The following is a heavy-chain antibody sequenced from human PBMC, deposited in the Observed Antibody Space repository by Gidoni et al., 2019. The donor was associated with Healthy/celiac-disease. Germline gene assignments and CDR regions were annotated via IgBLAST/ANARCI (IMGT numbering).Heavy chain of an antibody. Sequence: QVQLVESGGGLVKPGGSLRLSCAASGFTFSDYYMSWIRQAPGKGLEWVSYISSSSSYTNYADSVKGRFTISRDNAKNSLYLQMNSLRAEDTAVYYCARIAVAGSDQYYYYYYGMDVWGQGTTVTVSS. D-gene: IGHD6-19*01. CDR1: GFTFSDYY. J-gene: IGHJ6*02. CDR2: ISSSSSYT. V-gene: IGHV3-11*06. CDR3: ARIAVAGSDQYYYYYYGMDV.